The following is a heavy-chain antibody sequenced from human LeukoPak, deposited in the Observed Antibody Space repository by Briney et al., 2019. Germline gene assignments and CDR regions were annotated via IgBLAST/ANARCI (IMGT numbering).Heavy chain of an antibody. J-gene: IGHJ4*02. Sequence: PGGSLRLSCAASGFTFSYYGMHWVRQAPGKGLEWVAFIRYTAKDKYYADSVKGRFTISRDNSKNTLYLQMNSLRAEDTAVYYCAKDRLLPRDYDSSGTPDYWGQGTLVTVSS. CDR2: IRYTAKDK. V-gene: IGHV3-30*02. CDR1: GFTFSYYG. D-gene: IGHD3-22*01. CDR3: AKDRLLPRDYDSSGTPDY.